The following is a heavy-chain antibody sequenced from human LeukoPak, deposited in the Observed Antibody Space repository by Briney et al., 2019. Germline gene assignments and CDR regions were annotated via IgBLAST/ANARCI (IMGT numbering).Heavy chain of an antibody. CDR1: GGSISSSNW. Sequence: SGALSLTCAVSGGSISSSNWWSWVRQPPGEGLEWIGEIYHSGSTNYNPSLKSRVTISVDTSKNQLSLKLNSVTAADTAVYYCARRAVENYFDYWGQGTLVTVSS. CDR3: ARRAVENYFDY. CDR2: IYHSGST. V-gene: IGHV4-4*02. D-gene: IGHD6-19*01. J-gene: IGHJ4*02.